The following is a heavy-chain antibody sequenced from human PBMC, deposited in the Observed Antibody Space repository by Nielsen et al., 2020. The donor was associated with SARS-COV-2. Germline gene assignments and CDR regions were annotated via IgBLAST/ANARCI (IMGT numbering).Heavy chain of an antibody. CDR2: IYYSGST. V-gene: IGHV4-59*01. CDR3: ARDGTWGGSNWPGYMDV. J-gene: IGHJ6*03. D-gene: IGHD6-13*01. Sequence: WIRQPPGKGLEWIGYIYYSGSTNYNPSLKSRVTISVDTSKNQFSLKLSSVTAADTAVYYCARDGTWGGSNWPGYMDVWGKGTTVTVSS.